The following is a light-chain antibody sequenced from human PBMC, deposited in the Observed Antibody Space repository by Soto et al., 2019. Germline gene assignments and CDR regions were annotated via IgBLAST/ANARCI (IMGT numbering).Light chain of an antibody. Sequence: DIVMTQSPDSLAVSLGERATINCKSSQSVLYSSNNKNYLAWYQQKPGQPPKLLIYWASTRESGIPDRFSGSGSGTDFTLNISSLQAEDGAVYYCQQYYSTPLTFGQGTRLELK. V-gene: IGKV4-1*01. CDR3: QQYYSTPLT. J-gene: IGKJ5*01. CDR1: QSVLYSSNNKNY. CDR2: WAS.